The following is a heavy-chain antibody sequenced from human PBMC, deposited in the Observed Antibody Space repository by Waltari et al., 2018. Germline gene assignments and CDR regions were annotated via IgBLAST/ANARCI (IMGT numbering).Heavy chain of an antibody. J-gene: IGHJ6*02. CDR1: GGSFSGYY. V-gene: IGHV4-34*01. Sequence: QVQLQQWGAGLLKPSETLSLTCAVYGGSFSGYYWSWIRQPHGKGLEWIGEINHSGSTNYNPSLKSRVTISVDTSKNQFSLKLSSVTAADTAVYYCARGPLRYFDRNYYGMDVWGQGTTVTVSS. CDR3: ARGPLRYFDRNYYGMDV. CDR2: INHSGST. D-gene: IGHD3-9*01.